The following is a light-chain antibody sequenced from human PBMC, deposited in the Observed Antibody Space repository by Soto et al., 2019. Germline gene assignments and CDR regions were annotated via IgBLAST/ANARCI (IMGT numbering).Light chain of an antibody. CDR3: QQYGSSGT. CDR1: QSVSNNY. J-gene: IGKJ1*01. V-gene: IGKV3-20*01. CDR2: GAS. Sequence: EIVLTQSPGTLSLTPGERATLSCRASQSVSNNYLAWYQQKPGQAPRLLIDGASNRATGIPDRFSGSGSGTGFTLTISRLGAGDFAVYYCQQYGSSGTFGQGTKVDIK.